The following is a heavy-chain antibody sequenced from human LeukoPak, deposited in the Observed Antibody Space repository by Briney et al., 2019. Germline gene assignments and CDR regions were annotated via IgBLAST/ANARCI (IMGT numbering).Heavy chain of an antibody. D-gene: IGHD6-19*01. Sequence: GGSLRLSCAAPGFTFDDYTMHWVRQAPGKGLEWVSLISWDGGSTYYADSVKGRFTISRDNSKNSLYLQMNSLRTEDTALYYCARTPGWLVYYFDYWGQGTLVTVSS. J-gene: IGHJ4*02. CDR2: ISWDGGST. V-gene: IGHV3-43*01. CDR1: GFTFDDYT. CDR3: ARTPGWLVYYFDY.